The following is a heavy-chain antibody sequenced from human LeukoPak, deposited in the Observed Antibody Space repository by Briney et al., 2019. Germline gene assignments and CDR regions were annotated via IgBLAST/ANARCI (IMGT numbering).Heavy chain of an antibody. J-gene: IGHJ4*02. CDR1: GYSISSGYY. CDR2: IDHSGST. D-gene: IGHD2-8*02. V-gene: IGHV4-38-2*02. CDR3: ASTGGEFDY. Sequence: SETLSLTCTVSGYSISSGYYWGWIRQPPGKGLEWTGSIDHSGSTYYNPSLKSRITISVDTSKNQFSLKLSSVTAADTAVYYCASTGGEFDYWGQGTLVTVSS.